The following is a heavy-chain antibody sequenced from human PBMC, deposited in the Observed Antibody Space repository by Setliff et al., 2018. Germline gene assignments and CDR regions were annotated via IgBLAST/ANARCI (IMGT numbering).Heavy chain of an antibody. CDR2: INHSGNT. CDR3: ARDLYCGGHCYQLFDS. D-gene: IGHD2-21*02. V-gene: IGHV4-34*01. J-gene: IGHJ4*02. Sequence: TSETLSLTCTVYGVSLSDYYWGWVRQSPGKGLDWIGEINHSGNTYYNPSLKSRVTISVDTSKNHFSLKLTSVTAADTAVYYCARDLYCGGHCYQLFDSWGQGTLVTVSS. CDR1: GVSLSDYY.